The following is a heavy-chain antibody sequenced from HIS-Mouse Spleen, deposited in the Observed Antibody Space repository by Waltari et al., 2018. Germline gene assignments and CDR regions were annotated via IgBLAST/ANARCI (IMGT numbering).Heavy chain of an antibody. CDR2: IKQDGSEK. J-gene: IGHJ4*02. CDR1: GFTFSSYW. V-gene: IGHV3-7*01. CDR3: ARPYGSGSYYYY. Sequence: EVQLVESGGGLVQPGGSLRLSCAASGFTFSSYWMSWVRQAPGEGREWGANIKQDGSEKYYVDSVKGRFTISRDNAKNSLYLQMNSLRAEDTAVYYCARPYGSGSYYYYWGQGTLVTVSS. D-gene: IGHD3-10*01.